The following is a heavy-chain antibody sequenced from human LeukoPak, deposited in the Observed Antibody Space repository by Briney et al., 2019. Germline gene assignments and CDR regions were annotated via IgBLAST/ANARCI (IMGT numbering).Heavy chain of an antibody. V-gene: IGHV3-66*04. CDR3: VRPKHISTSWLHYGMDV. D-gene: IGHD2-2*01. CDR2: IYSDGST. J-gene: IGHJ6*02. CDR1: GFTVGSNY. Sequence: GGSLRLSCAASGFTVGSNYLSWVRQAPGKGLEWVSLIYSDGSTYYADSVRGRFTISRDNSKNTVYLQMNSLRAEDTAVFYCVRPKHISTSWLHYGMDVWGQGTTVTVSS.